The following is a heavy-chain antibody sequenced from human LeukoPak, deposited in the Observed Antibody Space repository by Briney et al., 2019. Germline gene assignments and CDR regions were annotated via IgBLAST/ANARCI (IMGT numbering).Heavy chain of an antibody. J-gene: IGHJ6*02. D-gene: IGHD3-22*01. V-gene: IGHV3-30-3*01. CDR1: GFTFSSYA. Sequence: PGGSLRLPCAASGFTFSSYAIHWVRQAPGKGLEWVAVKSYDGSKKYYADSVKGRFTISTDNSKNTLYLQMNSLRAEDTAVYYCARGFVWDSSVYYLGYWGQGNKGHVSS. CDR2: KSYDGSKK. CDR3: ARGFVWDSSVYYLGY.